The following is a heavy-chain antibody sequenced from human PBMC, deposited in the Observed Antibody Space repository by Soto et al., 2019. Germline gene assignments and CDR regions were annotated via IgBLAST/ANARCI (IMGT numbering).Heavy chain of an antibody. D-gene: IGHD5-18*01. CDR3: ATVPRGYSYGHYYYMDV. Sequence: SETLSLTCTVSGGSISSRTYYWSWLRQPPGKGLEWIGSIYYSGSTYYNPSLKSRVTISVDTSKNQFSLKLSSVTAADTAVYYCATVPRGYSYGHYYYMDVWGKGTTVT. CDR2: IYYSGST. J-gene: IGHJ6*03. CDR1: GGSISSRTYY. V-gene: IGHV4-39*01.